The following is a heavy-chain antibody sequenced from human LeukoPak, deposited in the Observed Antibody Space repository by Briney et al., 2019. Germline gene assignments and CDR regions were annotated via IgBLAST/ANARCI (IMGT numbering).Heavy chain of an antibody. CDR3: TRVRSGNDFDY. Sequence: TGGSLRLSCSASGFTFGDHAMSWVRQAPGKGLEWVGFIRSKGYGGTTEYATSVEGRFSLSRDDSKSFVYLQMSSLKPEDTAVYYCTRVRSGNDFDYWGQGTLVTVSS. D-gene: IGHD3-10*01. V-gene: IGHV3-49*04. J-gene: IGHJ4*02. CDR2: IRSKGYGGTT. CDR1: GFTFGDHA.